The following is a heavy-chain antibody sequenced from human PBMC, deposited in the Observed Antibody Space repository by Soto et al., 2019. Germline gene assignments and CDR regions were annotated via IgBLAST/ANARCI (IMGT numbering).Heavy chain of an antibody. CDR2: IGGSGIRI. V-gene: IGHV3-23*01. D-gene: IGHD3-10*01. Sequence: QPGGSLRLSCAASGFTFENYAMSWVRQAPGKGLEWVSSIGGSGIRIYYAESVKGRFTISRDNSKNTLYLRMNSLGAEDTAVYYCAKEPYGSGTYAYCFDYWGQGTLVTVSS. CDR3: AKEPYGSGTYAYCFDY. J-gene: IGHJ4*02. CDR1: GFTFENYA.